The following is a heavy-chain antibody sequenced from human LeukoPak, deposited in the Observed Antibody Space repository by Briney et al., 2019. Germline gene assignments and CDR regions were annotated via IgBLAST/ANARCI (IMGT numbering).Heavy chain of an antibody. Sequence: SETVSLTATGYGGSISSGSYLWSSIRQPRGKGLEMIRRIYTSESTNYNPTLKSRVTMSVDTSKNQFSLKQRSVTAPDTAVYYGARDLSGRYFDYWGQGTLVTVSS. CDR3: ARDLSGRYFDY. V-gene: IGHV4-61*02. D-gene: IGHD5-12*01. CDR1: GGSISSGSYL. J-gene: IGHJ4*02. CDR2: IYTSEST.